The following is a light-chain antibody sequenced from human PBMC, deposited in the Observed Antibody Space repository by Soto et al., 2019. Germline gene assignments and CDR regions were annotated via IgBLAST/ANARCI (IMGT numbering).Light chain of an antibody. CDR3: QQYNSYSPT. CDR2: KAS. J-gene: IGKJ1*01. Sequence: DLPMTQSPSTLSASVGDRVTITCRASQSISVWLAWYQQKAGKAPNLLIYKASRLESGVPSRFSGSGSDTDFTLTISGLQPGDSATYYCQQYNSYSPTFGQGTKVEVK. CDR1: QSISVW. V-gene: IGKV1-5*03.